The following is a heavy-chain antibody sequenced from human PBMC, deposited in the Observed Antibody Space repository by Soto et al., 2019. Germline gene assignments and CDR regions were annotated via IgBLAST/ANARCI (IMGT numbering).Heavy chain of an antibody. CDR2: ISSSGSYI. CDR3: AREYGDYETYYYFYGMDV. D-gene: IGHD5-12*01. CDR1: GFTFSTYS. Sequence: XXSLRLSFAASGFTFSTYSMDWVRQAPGKGLQWVSSISSSGSYIYYADSVKGRFTISRGNAKNSLYLQMNSLGAEDKAVYYCAREYGDYETYYYFYGMDVWGQGTTVTVS. J-gene: IGHJ6*02. V-gene: IGHV3-21*01.